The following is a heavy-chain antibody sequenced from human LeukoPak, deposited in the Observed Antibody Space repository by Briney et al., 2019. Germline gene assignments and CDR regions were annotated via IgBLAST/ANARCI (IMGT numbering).Heavy chain of an antibody. Sequence: PSETLSLTCAVSGGSISSSNWWSWVRQPPGKGLEGIGEIYHSGSTNYTPSLKSRGTISVDKSKNQFSLKLSSVTAADTAVYYCARVTVTTSYAFHIWRQGTMVTVSS. D-gene: IGHD4-17*01. CDR1: GGSISSSNW. J-gene: IGHJ3*02. CDR3: ARVTVTTSYAFHI. CDR2: IYHSGST. V-gene: IGHV4-4*02.